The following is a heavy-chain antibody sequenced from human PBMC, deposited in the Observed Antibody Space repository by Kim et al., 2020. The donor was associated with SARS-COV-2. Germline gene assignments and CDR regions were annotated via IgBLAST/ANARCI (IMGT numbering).Heavy chain of an antibody. Sequence: GGSLRLSCAASGFTFSSYAMHWVRQAPGKGLEWVAVISYDGSNKYYADSVKGRFTISRDNSKNTLYLQMNSLRAEDTAVYYCARAYYSSGWYVFDYWGQGTLVTVSS. CDR3: ARAYYSSGWYVFDY. V-gene: IGHV3-30-3*01. CDR2: ISYDGSNK. CDR1: GFTFSSYA. J-gene: IGHJ4*02. D-gene: IGHD6-19*01.